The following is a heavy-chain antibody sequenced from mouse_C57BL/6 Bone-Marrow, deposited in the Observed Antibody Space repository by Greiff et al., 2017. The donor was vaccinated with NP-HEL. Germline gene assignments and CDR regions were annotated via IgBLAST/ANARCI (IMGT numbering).Heavy chain of an antibody. CDR1: DSAFFPIAY. Sequence: QVQLQQSGSELRSPGSSVKLSCKDFDSAFFPIAYMSWVRQKPGHGFEWIGGILPSSGRTIYGEKFEDKATLDADTLSNTAYFEINSMTSEDSAIYYYERDCYGSPYWYFDVWGTGTTVTVSS. CDR3: ERDCYGSPYWYFDV. CDR2: ILPSSGRT. D-gene: IGHD1-1*01. V-gene: IGHV15-2*01. J-gene: IGHJ1*03.